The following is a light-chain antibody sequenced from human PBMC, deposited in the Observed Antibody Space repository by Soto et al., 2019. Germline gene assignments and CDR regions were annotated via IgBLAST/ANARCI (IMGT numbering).Light chain of an antibody. V-gene: IGKV3-20*01. Sequence: IVLTQSPATLSLSPGERATLSCTASQHVTTTYIAWYQQKFGQAPRLLIYGASTRATGTPDRFTGGVFGTDFTLTISRVEPEDFAVYYCQQYGSSCTFGGGTKVEMK. CDR3: QQYGSSCT. CDR1: QHVTTTY. J-gene: IGKJ4*01. CDR2: GAS.